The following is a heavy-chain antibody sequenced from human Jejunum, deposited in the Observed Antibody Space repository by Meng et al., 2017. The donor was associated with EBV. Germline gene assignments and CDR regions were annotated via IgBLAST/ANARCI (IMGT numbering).Heavy chain of an antibody. Sequence: QLQLPQWGAGLLTPSETLSLTCAVYGGSFSDYYWTWIRQPPGKGLEWIGEINHGGGAIYNPSLKSRVTISVDTSKNQFSLKLSSVTAADTAVYYCARLGGYASGTYYPIDPWGQGTLVTVSS. CDR1: GGSFSDYY. D-gene: IGHD3-10*01. J-gene: IGHJ5*02. CDR2: INHGGGA. V-gene: IGHV4-34*01. CDR3: ARLGGYASGTYYPIDP.